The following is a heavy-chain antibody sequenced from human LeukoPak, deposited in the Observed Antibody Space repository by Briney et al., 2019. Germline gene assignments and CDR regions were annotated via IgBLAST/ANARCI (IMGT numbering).Heavy chain of an antibody. CDR3: ARGVVVAATVDY. V-gene: IGHV3-11*01. D-gene: IGHD2-15*01. Sequence: GGSLRLSCAASGFTFSDYYMSWIRQAPGKGLEWVSYISSSGSTIYYADSVKGRFTISRDNAKNSLYLQMNSRRAEDAAVYYCARGVVVAATVDYWGQGTLVTVSS. CDR1: GFTFSDYY. J-gene: IGHJ4*02. CDR2: ISSSGSTI.